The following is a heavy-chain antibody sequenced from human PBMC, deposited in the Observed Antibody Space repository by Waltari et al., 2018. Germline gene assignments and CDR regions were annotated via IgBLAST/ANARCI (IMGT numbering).Heavy chain of an antibody. D-gene: IGHD2-15*01. CDR2: IYYSGSP. J-gene: IGHJ3*02. CDR3: ARLPISLGVGSVFDI. V-gene: IGHV4-39*01. Sequence: QMQLQESGPGLVKPSEPLSLTCTVSGGSISSSTYYWGWIRQPPGKGLEWIGNIYYSGSPYYKPSLKRRLTISVDTSKNQFSLNLMSVTAADTAVYYCARLPISLGVGSVFDIWGQGTMVTVSS. CDR1: GGSISSSTYY.